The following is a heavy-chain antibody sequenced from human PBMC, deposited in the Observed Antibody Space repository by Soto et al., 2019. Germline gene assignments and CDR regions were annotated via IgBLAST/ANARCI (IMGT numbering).Heavy chain of an antibody. CDR2: INPSGGST. Sequence: GTSVEACSEACRERLSIYYRGWGLHSPGQGREWMGIINPSGGSTSYAQKFQGRVTMTRDTSTSTVYMELSSLRSEDTAVYYCASGEGPNEYSQHWRQGTLVPVSS. V-gene: IGHV1-46*01. CDR3: ASGEGPNEYSQH. J-gene: IGHJ1*01. CDR1: RERLSIYY.